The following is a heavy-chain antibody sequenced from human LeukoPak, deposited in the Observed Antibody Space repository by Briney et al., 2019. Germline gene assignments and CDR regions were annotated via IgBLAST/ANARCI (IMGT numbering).Heavy chain of an antibody. CDR2: IYSGGST. CDR1: GFTVSSNY. Sequence: GGSLRLSCAASGFTVSSNYMSWVRQAPGKGLEWVSVIYSGGSTYYADSVKGRFTISRDNSKNTLYLQMNSLRAEDTAVYYCARDPGSPRGYFDLWGRGTLVTVSS. D-gene: IGHD2-15*01. CDR3: ARDPGSPRGYFDL. J-gene: IGHJ2*01. V-gene: IGHV3-53*01.